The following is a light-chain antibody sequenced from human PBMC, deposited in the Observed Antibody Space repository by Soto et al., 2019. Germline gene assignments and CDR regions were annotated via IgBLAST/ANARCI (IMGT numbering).Light chain of an antibody. CDR2: GAS. V-gene: IGKV3-15*01. CDR1: QSVSSY. CDR3: QEYNDWRPIT. Sequence: MTQSPATLSLSPGERATLSCRASQSVSSYLAWYQQKPGQAPRLLIYGASTRAPGIPVRFSGSGSGTEFTLTITSLQSEDFAVYYCQEYNDWRPITFGGGTKVDIK. J-gene: IGKJ4*01.